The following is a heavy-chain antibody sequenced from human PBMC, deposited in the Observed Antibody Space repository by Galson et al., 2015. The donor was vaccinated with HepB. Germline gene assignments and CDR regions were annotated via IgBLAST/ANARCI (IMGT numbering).Heavy chain of an antibody. CDR2: IYPGDSDT. D-gene: IGHD1-7*01. CDR1: GCSYTSYW. CDR3: ARGKRGNYVAFEI. Sequence: QSGAEVKKPGESLKISCKGSGCSYTSYWIGWERQMPGKGLEWMGIIYPGDSDTSYSPSFQGQVTISADKSISTVYLQWSRLKASDTAMYYCARGKRGNYVAFEIWGQGTMFTVSS. J-gene: IGHJ3*02. V-gene: IGHV5-51*01.